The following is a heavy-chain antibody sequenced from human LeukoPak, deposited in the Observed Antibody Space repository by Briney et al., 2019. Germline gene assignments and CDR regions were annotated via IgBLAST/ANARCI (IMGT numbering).Heavy chain of an antibody. CDR2: ISAYNGDT. J-gene: IGHJ3*02. V-gene: IGHV1-18*01. CDR1: GGSFTNKA. Sequence: ASVKVSCKASGGSFTNKAISWVRQAPGQGLEWMGWISAYNGDTNYAQKLQGRVTMTTDTSTSTAYMELRSLRSDDTAVYYCARGLQENLAWLQAFSAFDIWGQGTMVTVSS. CDR3: ARGLQENLAWLQAFSAFDI. D-gene: IGHD6-19*01.